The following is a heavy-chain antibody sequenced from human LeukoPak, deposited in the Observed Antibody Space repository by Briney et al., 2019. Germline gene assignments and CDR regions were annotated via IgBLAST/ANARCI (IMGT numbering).Heavy chain of an antibody. CDR1: GYTFTGYY. CDR3: ARVPTHCSSTSCYYYFDY. V-gene: IGHV1-2*02. CDR2: INPNSGGT. D-gene: IGHD2-2*01. J-gene: IGHJ4*02. Sequence: ASVKVSCKASGYTFTGYYMHWVRRAPGQGLEWMGWINPNSGGTNYAQKFQGKVTMTRDTSISTAYMELSRLRSDDTAVYYCARVPTHCSSTSCYYYFDYWGQGTLVTVSS.